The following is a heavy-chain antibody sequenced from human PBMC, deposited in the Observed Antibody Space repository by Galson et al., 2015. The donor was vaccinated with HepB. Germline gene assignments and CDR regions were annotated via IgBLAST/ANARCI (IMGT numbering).Heavy chain of an antibody. CDR3: SPVGVIISDWFDP. D-gene: IGHD3-10*01. CDR2: IRSKGYSYAT. V-gene: IGHV3-73*01. Sequence: SLRLSCAASGFTISGSTIHWLRQASGKGLEWVGRIRSKGYSYATFYAASVKGRFTISRDDSKNTAYLQMNSLETEDTAIYYCSPVGVIISDWFDPWGQGTLVTVSS. J-gene: IGHJ5*02. CDR1: GFTISGST.